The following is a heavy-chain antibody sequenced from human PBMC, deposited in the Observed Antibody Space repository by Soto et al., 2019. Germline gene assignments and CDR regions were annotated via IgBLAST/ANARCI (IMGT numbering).Heavy chain of an antibody. D-gene: IGHD3-9*01. Sequence: GGSLRLSCAASGFTFSSYAMSWVRQAPGKGLEWVSAISGSGGSTYYADSVKGRFTIARDNSKNTLYLQMNSMRAEDTAVCYCAMDDILTGYRDDFDIWGQGTMVTVSS. V-gene: IGHV3-23*01. CDR1: GFTFSSYA. CDR3: AMDDILTGYRDDFDI. J-gene: IGHJ3*02. CDR2: ISGSGGST.